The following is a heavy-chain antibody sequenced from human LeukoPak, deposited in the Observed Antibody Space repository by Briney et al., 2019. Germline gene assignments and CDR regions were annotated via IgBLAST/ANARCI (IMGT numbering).Heavy chain of an antibody. V-gene: IGHV3-48*02. Sequence: GGSLRLSCAASGFTFSSYSMNWVRQAPGKGLEWVSYISSSSTTIYYADSVKGRFTISRDNAKNSLYLQINSLRDEDTAVYYCARDAQHLVDLYYYYYYMDVWGKGTMVTVSS. D-gene: IGHD6-13*01. J-gene: IGHJ6*03. CDR2: ISSSSTTI. CDR1: GFTFSSYS. CDR3: ARDAQHLVDLYYYYYYMDV.